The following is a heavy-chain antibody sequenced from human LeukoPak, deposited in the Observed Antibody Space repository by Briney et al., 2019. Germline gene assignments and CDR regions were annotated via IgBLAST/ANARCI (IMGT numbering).Heavy chain of an antibody. D-gene: IGHD4-17*01. J-gene: IGHJ4*02. Sequence: GGSLRLSCAASGFTFSSYSMNWVRQAPGKGLEWVANIKQGGSDKYYVDSVKGRFTISRDNAKNSLYLQMNSLRAEDAAVYYCARAYGDSIHFDSWGQGTLVTVSS. V-gene: IGHV3-7*04. CDR3: ARAYGDSIHFDS. CDR1: GFTFSSYS. CDR2: IKQGGSDK.